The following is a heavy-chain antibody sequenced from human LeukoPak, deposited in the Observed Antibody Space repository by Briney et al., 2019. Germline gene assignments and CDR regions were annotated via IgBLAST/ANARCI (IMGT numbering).Heavy chain of an antibody. D-gene: IGHD2-2*02. CDR3: ANIVVVPAAISGTGWFDP. V-gene: IGHV4-34*01. J-gene: IGHJ5*02. Sequence: PSETLSLTCAVYGGSFSGYYWSWIRQPPGKGLEWIGEINHIGSTNYNPSLKSRVTISVDTSKNQFSLKLSSVTAADTAVYYCANIVVVPAAISGTGWFDPWGQGTLVTVSS. CDR2: INHIGST. CDR1: GGSFSGYY.